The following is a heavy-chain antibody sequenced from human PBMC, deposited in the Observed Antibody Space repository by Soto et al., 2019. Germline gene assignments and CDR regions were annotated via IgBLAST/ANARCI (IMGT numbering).Heavy chain of an antibody. D-gene: IGHD4-17*01. Sequence: ASVRVSCKASGYTFTSYDINWVRQATGQGLEWMGWMNPNSGNTGYAQKFQGRVTMTRNTSISTAYMELSSLRSEDTAVYYCARGHRIYDYYYYYMVVWGQGTPVTVSS. CDR3: ARGHRIYDYYYYYMVV. CDR2: MNPNSGNT. J-gene: IGHJ6*03. V-gene: IGHV1-8*01. CDR1: GYTFTSYD.